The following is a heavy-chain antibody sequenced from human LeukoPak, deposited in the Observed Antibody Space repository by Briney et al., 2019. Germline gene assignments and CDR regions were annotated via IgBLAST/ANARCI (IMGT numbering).Heavy chain of an antibody. CDR2: IYHSGST. Sequence: SGTMSLTCAVSGGSISSSNWWSWVRQPPGKGLEWIGEIYHSGSTNYNPSLKSRVTISVDKSKNQFSLKLSSVTAADTAVYYCARRGIAAAAEIFDYWGQGTLVTVSS. CDR3: ARRGIAAAAEIFDY. CDR1: GGSISSSNW. V-gene: IGHV4-4*02. J-gene: IGHJ4*02. D-gene: IGHD6-13*01.